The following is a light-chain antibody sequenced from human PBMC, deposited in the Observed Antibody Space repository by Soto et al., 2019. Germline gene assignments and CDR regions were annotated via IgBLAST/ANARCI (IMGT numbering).Light chain of an antibody. J-gene: IGKJ4*01. CDR1: ENIYGY. CDR3: QQYSAYPLT. Sequence: DIQLTQSPSILSASVGDRVTITCRASENIYGYLAWYQQKPGEAPKLLIYWASTLVSGVPSRFTGGESGTEFTLTISDLQPDDFATYFCQQYSAYPLTFGGGTK. CDR2: WAS. V-gene: IGKV1-5*03.